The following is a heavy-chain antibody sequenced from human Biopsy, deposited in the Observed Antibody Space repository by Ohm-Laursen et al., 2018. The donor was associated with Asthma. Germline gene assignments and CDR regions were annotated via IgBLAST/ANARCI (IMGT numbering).Heavy chain of an antibody. V-gene: IGHV3-30*18. D-gene: IGHD1-26*01. CDR2: ISFDGSNK. CDR1: GFTFSNYG. Sequence: SLRLSCAASGFTFSNYGMHWVRQAPGKGLDWVAVISFDGSNKNYTDSVKGRSTIPRDNSRNTLHLQMNSLRAEDTAVYYCAKDVFPGWELRRGPDYWGQGTLVTVSS. J-gene: IGHJ4*02. CDR3: AKDVFPGWELRRGPDY.